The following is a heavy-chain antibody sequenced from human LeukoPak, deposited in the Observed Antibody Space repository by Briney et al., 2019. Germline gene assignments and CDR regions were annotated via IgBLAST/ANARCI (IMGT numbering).Heavy chain of an antibody. Sequence: SETLSLTCTVSGGSISSSSYYWGWIRQPPGKGLEWIGSIYYSGSTYYNPSLKSRVTISVDTSKNQFSLKLSSVTAADTAVYYCARQYTSLLTKDWFDPWGQGTLVTVSS. J-gene: IGHJ5*02. CDR2: IYYSGST. CDR3: ARQYTSLLTKDWFDP. V-gene: IGHV4-39*01. D-gene: IGHD4/OR15-4a*01. CDR1: GGSISSSSYY.